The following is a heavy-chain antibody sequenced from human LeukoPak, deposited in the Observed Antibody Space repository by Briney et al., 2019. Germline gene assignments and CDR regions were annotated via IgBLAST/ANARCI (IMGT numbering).Heavy chain of an antibody. Sequence: PGRSLRLSCAASGSTFSSYGMHWVRQAPGKGLEWVAVISYDGSNKYYADSVKGRFTISRDNSKNTLYLQMNSLRAEDTAVYYCAKVWVTASTFDYWGQGTLVTVSS. V-gene: IGHV3-30*18. CDR2: ISYDGSNK. CDR1: GSTFSSYG. J-gene: IGHJ4*02. D-gene: IGHD2-21*02. CDR3: AKVWVTASTFDY.